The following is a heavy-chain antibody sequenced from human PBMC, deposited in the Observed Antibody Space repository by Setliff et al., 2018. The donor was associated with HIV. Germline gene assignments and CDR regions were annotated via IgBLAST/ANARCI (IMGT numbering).Heavy chain of an antibody. CDR3: ARGVLSNGWDRYYFDY. D-gene: IGHD6-19*01. CDR1: GYTFTNFY. J-gene: IGHJ4*02. CDR2: INPGGGNT. V-gene: IGHV1-46*01. Sequence: ASVKVSCKASGYTFTNFYMHWVRQAPGQGLEWMGIINPGGGNTRYAQRFQGRVSLTIDTSASTAYMKLRSLRSDDTAVYYCARGVLSNGWDRYYFDYWGPGTLVTVSS.